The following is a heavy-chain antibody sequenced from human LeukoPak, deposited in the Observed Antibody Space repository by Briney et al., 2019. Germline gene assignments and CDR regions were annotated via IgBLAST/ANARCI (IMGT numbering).Heavy chain of an antibody. Sequence: SETLSLTCTVSGDSISSSSYYWGWIRQPPGKGLEWIGSIYYSGSTYYNPSLKSRVTISVDTSKNQFSLKLSSVTAADTAVYYCARDHYDFWSGPKPYFDYWGQGTLVTVSS. J-gene: IGHJ4*02. CDR3: ARDHYDFWSGPKPYFDY. D-gene: IGHD3-3*01. CDR2: IYYSGST. V-gene: IGHV4-39*07. CDR1: GDSISSSSYY.